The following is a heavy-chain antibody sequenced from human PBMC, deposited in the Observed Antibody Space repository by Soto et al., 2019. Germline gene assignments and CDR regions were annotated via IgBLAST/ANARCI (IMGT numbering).Heavy chain of an antibody. CDR2: IYHSGST. CDR1: GGTSRSSNG. Sequence: XTQSHACAVAGGTSRSSNGCSWVSKPPGKGLEWIGEIYHSGSTNYNPSLKSRVTISVDKSKNQFSLKLSSVTAADTAVYYCARRPDFRDDYYYSYGMDVWGQGTTVTVS. CDR3: ARRPDFRDDYYYSYGMDV. V-gene: IGHV4-4*02. J-gene: IGHJ6*02.